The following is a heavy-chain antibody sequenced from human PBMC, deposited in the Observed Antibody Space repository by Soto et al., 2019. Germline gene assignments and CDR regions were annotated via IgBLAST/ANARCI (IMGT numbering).Heavy chain of an antibody. D-gene: IGHD3-3*01. V-gene: IGHV1-46*01. J-gene: IGHJ6*02. CDR2: INPSGGST. Sequence: ASVKVSCKASGYTFTSYYMHWVRQAPGQGLEWMGIINPSGGSTSYAQKFQGRVTMTRDTSTSTVYMELSSLRSEDTAVYYCARGPEWLLSDDYYGMDVWGQGTTVTVSS. CDR1: GYTFTSYY. CDR3: ARGPEWLLSDDYYGMDV.